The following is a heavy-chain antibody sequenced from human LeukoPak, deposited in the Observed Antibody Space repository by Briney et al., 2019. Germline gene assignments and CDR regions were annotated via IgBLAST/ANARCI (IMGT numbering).Heavy chain of an antibody. CDR1: XFTFRNYA. CDR2: ISYDGSKK. CDR3: ARDYGNGGDYFDY. V-gene: IGHV3-30-3*01. D-gene: IGHD7-27*01. Sequence: GSLRXXXAVSXFTFRNYAMHWVRQAPGKGLEWVAVISYDGSKKYYADSVKGRFTISRDNSKNTLYLQMNSLRAEDTAVYYCARDYGNGGDYFDYWGQGTLVTVSS. J-gene: IGHJ4*02.